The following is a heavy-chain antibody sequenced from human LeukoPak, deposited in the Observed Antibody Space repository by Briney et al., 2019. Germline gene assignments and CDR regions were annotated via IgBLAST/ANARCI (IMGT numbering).Heavy chain of an antibody. J-gene: IGHJ6*03. Sequence: PSETLSLTCTVSGGPICSYYWSWIRQPPGKGLEWIGYIYYSGSTYYNPSLKSRVTISVDTSKNQFSLKLSSVTAADTAVYYCARLGYCSSTSYYPFYYYMDVWGKGTTVTVSS. CDR1: GGPICSYY. V-gene: IGHV4-59*06. CDR3: ARLGYCSSTSYYPFYYYMDV. D-gene: IGHD2-2*01. CDR2: IYYSGST.